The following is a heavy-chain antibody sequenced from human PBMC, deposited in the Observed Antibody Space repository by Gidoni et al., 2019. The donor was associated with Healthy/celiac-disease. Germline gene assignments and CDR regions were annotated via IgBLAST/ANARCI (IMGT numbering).Heavy chain of an antibody. CDR2: ISYDGSNK. CDR1: GFTFSSYA. D-gene: IGHD5-12*01. V-gene: IGHV3-30*01. CDR3: ATGPGYSGYDSRRGDFDY. Sequence: QVQLVESGGGVVQPGRSLRLSCAASGFTFSSYAMHWVRQAPGKGLEGVAVISYDGSNKYYADSVKGRFTISRDNSKNTLYLQMNSLRAEDTAVYYCATGPGYSGYDSRRGDFDYWGQGTLVTVSS. J-gene: IGHJ4*02.